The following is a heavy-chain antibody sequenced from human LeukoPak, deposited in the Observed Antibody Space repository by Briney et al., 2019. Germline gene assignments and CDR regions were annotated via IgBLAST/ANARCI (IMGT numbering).Heavy chain of an antibody. CDR2: INPNSGGT. CDR3: ARDWGDATVSY. Sequence: GASVKVSCKASGYTFTGYYMHWVRQAPGQGLEWMGWINPNSGGTNYAQKFQGRVTMTTDTSTSTAYMELRSLRSDDTAVYYCARDWGDATVSYWGQGTLVTVSS. D-gene: IGHD3-16*01. V-gene: IGHV1-2*02. CDR1: GYTFTGYY. J-gene: IGHJ4*02.